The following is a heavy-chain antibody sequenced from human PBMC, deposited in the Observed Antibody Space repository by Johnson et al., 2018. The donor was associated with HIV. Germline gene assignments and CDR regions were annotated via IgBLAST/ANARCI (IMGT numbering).Heavy chain of an antibody. J-gene: IGHJ3*02. D-gene: IGHD6-19*01. CDR2: ISGSGGST. V-gene: IGHV3-23*04. CDR3: AKGGGSGWSDAFDI. CDR1: GFTFSGYA. Sequence: VQLVESGGGLVQPGGSLRLSCAASGFTFSGYAMSWVRQAPGKGLDWVSTISGSGGSTYSADSVKGRFTISRDNSENTLYLQMNSLGAEDTAVYYCAKGGGSGWSDAFDIWGQGTMVSLF.